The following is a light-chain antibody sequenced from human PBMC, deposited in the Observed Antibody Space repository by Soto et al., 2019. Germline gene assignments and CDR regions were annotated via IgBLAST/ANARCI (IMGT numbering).Light chain of an antibody. Sequence: QSALTQPASVSGSPGQSITISCTGTSSDVGDYNYVSWYQQRPGKAPKLMIYEVSHRLSGVSNRFSGSKSGYTASLTISGLQDEDEADYYCSSYIRNSIVVFGGGTKLTVL. CDR2: EVS. CDR1: SSDVGDYNY. J-gene: IGLJ3*02. V-gene: IGLV2-14*01. CDR3: SSYIRNSIVV.